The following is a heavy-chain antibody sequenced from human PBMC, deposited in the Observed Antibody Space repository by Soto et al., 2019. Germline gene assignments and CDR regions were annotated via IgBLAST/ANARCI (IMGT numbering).Heavy chain of an antibody. Sequence: GGSLRLSCAVSGFTVSNNYMSWVRQAPGEGLDWVSSISGSVGGSGGSTYYADSVKGRFTISRDNFENTVYLQMNSLRAEDTAVYYCAKGPPWSGYFDYWGQGTLVTVSS. CDR3: AKGPPWSGYFDY. V-gene: IGHV3-23*01. CDR2: ISGSVGGSGGST. CDR1: GFTVSNNY. J-gene: IGHJ4*02. D-gene: IGHD3-10*01.